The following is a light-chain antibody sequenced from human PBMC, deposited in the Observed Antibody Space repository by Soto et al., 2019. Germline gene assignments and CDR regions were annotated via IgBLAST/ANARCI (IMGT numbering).Light chain of an antibody. V-gene: IGKV3-20*01. CDR2: ETS. CDR1: QSVSSSY. CDR3: QQYGTSPRT. J-gene: IGKJ1*01. Sequence: EIVMTQSPATLSVSPGERATLSCRASQSVSSSYLAWYQQKPGQAPRLPIYETSSRATGIPDRFSGSGSQTDFTLTISRLEPEDFAVYYCQQYGTSPRTFGQGTKVDIK.